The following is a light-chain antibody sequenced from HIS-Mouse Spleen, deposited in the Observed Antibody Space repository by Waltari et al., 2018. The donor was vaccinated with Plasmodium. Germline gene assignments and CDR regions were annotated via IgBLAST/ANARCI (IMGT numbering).Light chain of an antibody. J-gene: IGKJ3*01. CDR3: QQYNNWSFT. Sequence: EIVITQSPATLSVSPGERATLSCRASQSVSSNLAWYQQKPGQAPRLLIYGASTRATGIPARFSGSGSGTEFTLNISSLQSEDFAVYYCQQYNNWSFTFGPGTKVDIK. V-gene: IGKV3-15*01. CDR2: GAS. CDR1: QSVSSN.